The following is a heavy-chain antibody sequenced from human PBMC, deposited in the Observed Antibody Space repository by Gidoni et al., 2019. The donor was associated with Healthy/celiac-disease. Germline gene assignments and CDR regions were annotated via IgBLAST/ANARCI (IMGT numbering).Heavy chain of an antibody. J-gene: IGHJ4*02. V-gene: IGHV1-2*04. Sequence: QVQLVQSGAEVKKPGASVKVSCSASGYTFTGYYMHWVRPAPGQGLEWMGWINPNRGGTNYAKKLQGWVTMTRDTSISKANMELSRLRSDDTAVYYCARDGGLGYCSGGSCYFDYWGQGTLVTVSS. CDR1: GYTFTGYY. CDR3: ARDGGLGYCSGGSCYFDY. CDR2: INPNRGGT. D-gene: IGHD2-15*01.